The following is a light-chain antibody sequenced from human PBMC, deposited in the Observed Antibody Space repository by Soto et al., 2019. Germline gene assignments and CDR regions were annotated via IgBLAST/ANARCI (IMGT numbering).Light chain of an antibody. CDR3: QQSYSIPLT. CDR2: AAS. CDR1: QSISSY. V-gene: IGKV1-39*01. J-gene: IGKJ4*01. Sequence: DIQMTQSPCSLSASVGDRVTITCRPSQSISSYLNWYQQKPEKAPKLLIYAASSLQSGVPSRFSGSGSGTDFTLTISSLQPEDFATYYCQQSYSIPLTFGGGTKVEIK.